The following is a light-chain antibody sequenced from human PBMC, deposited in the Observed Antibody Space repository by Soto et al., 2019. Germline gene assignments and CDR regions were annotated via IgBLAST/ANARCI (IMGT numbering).Light chain of an antibody. CDR2: GAS. Sequence: IVLTQSPGTLSLSQGERATLSCRASQSVSSSYLAWYQQKPGQAPRLLIYGASNRATGIPDRFSGSGSGTDFILTISRLEPEDFAVYYCQQYGSSPGTFGQGTKVDIK. J-gene: IGKJ1*01. V-gene: IGKV3-20*01. CDR3: QQYGSSPGT. CDR1: QSVSSSY.